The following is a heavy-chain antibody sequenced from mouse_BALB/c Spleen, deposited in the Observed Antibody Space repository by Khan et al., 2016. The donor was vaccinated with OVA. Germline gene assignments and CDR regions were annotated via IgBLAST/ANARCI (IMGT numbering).Heavy chain of an antibody. CDR3: ARPPYFSYVMVY. CDR1: GYTFRSFG. V-gene: IGHV9-3-1*01. J-gene: IGHJ4*01. Sequence: QVQLKQSGPELKKPGETVKISCKASGYTFRSFGMNWVKQAPGKGLKWMGWINTYTGEPTYADDFKGRYVFSLETSASTAYLQINNLKNEDTATYFGARPPYFSYVMVYWGQGTSVTVSS. CDR2: INTYTGEP.